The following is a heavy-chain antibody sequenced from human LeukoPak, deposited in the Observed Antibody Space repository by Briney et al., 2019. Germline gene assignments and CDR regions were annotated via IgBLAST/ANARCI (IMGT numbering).Heavy chain of an antibody. V-gene: IGHV4-38-2*02. Sequence: SETLSLTCTVSGYSISSGYYWGWIRQPPGKGLEWIGSIYHSGSTYYNPSLKSRVTISVDTSKNQFSLKLSSVTAADTAVYYCAGQAVAGLFDYWGQGTLVTVSS. CDR3: AGQAVAGLFDY. CDR2: IYHSGST. J-gene: IGHJ4*02. D-gene: IGHD6-19*01. CDR1: GYSISSGYY.